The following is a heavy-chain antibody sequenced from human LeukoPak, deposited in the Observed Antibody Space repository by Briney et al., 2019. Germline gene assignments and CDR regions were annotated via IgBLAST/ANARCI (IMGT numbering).Heavy chain of an antibody. V-gene: IGHV3-48*03. CDR2: ISSSGSTI. D-gene: IGHD3-10*01. J-gene: IGHJ4*02. Sequence: GGSLRLSCAASGFTFSSYEMNWVRQAPGKGLEWVSYISSSGSTIYYADSVKGRFTISRDNAKNSLYLQMNSLRAEDTAVYYCARDRYGSGSWHYFDYWGQGTLVTVSS. CDR1: GFTFSSYE. CDR3: ARDRYGSGSWHYFDY.